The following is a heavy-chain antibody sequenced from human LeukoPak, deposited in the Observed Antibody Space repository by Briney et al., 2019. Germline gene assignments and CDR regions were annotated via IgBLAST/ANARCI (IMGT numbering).Heavy chain of an antibody. CDR1: GGSISRGGYS. CDR2: IYHSGCT. J-gene: IGHJ4*02. V-gene: IGHV4-30-2*01. D-gene: IGHD2-15*01. CDR3: ARGSSGGSCYFDY. Sequence: PSETLSVTCAVSGGSISRGGYSWSWIRQPPGKGLEWIGYIYHSGCTYYIPPLKSRVTISVDRYKNQFSLKLSSVTAADTALYYSARGSSGGSCYFDYWGQGTLVTVSS.